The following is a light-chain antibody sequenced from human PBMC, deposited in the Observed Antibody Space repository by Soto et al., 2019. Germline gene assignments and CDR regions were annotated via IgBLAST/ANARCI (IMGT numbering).Light chain of an antibody. V-gene: IGLV3-21*02. J-gene: IGLJ3*02. CDR1: NVGSKV. CDR2: DDT. CDR3: QVWHIGSYRV. Sequence: SYELTQPPSVSVAPGQTATISCGGNNVGSKVVHWYQRKPGQVPVLVVYDDTYRPSGIPERFSGSNSGNTATLTISRVEAGDEADYYCQVWHIGSYRVFGGGTKLTVL.